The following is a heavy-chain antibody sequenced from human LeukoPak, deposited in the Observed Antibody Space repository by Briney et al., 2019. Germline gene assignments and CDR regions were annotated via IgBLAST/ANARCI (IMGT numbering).Heavy chain of an antibody. D-gene: IGHD3-10*01. J-gene: IGHJ3*02. CDR3: ARRVRGVDDAFDI. V-gene: IGHV4-34*01. CDR1: GGFFSDYY. CDR2: INQSVRT. Sequence: SETLSLTCAVYGGFFSDYYWRWIRQHPGKGLEWIGEINQSVRTNDNPSLKTRVTLLVDTSKSQFSLKLRSVTAADTAVYYCARRVRGVDDAFDIWVQGTMVTVSS.